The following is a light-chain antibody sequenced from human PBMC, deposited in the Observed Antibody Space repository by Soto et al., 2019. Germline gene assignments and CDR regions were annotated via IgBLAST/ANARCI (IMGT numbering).Light chain of an antibody. Sequence: QSALTQPASVSGSPGQSITISCTGTSSDVGAYNYVSWHQQHPGKAPKLMIYEVSNRPSGVSHRFSGSKSDNTASLTISGLQTDDEADYYCSSYTSSRTLVFGTGTTVTVL. CDR1: SSDVGAYNY. V-gene: IGLV2-14*01. J-gene: IGLJ1*01. CDR2: EVS. CDR3: SSYTSSRTLV.